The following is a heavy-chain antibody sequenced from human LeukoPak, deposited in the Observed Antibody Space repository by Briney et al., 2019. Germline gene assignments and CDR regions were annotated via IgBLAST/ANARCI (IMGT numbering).Heavy chain of an antibody. CDR2: TNSDGSII. CDR1: GFTFSSSW. D-gene: IGHD2-21*02. CDR3: VRALNGDTDY. J-gene: IGHJ4*02. V-gene: IGHV3-74*03. Sequence: GGSLRLSCAASGFTFSSSWMHWVRQAPGRGLVWVARTNSDGSIITYADSVKGRFTISRDNAKNTLFLQMNSLRAEDTAVYYCVRALNGDTDYWGQGTLVTVSS.